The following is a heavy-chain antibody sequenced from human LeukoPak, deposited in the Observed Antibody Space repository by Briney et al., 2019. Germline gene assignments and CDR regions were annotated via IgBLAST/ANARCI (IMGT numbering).Heavy chain of an antibody. V-gene: IGHV4-59*01. D-gene: IGHD3-10*01. CDR1: GGSISSYY. CDR3: ARVRHSDFDY. CDR2: IYYSGST. Sequence: SSETLSLTCTVSGGSISSYYWSWIRQPPGKGLEWIGYIYYSGSTNYNPSLKSRVTISVDTSKNQFSLKLSSVTAADTAVNYCARVRHSDFDYWGQGTLVTVSS. J-gene: IGHJ4*02.